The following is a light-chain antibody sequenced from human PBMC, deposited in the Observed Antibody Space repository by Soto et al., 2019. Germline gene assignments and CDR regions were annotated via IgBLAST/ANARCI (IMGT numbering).Light chain of an antibody. J-gene: IGLJ2*01. V-gene: IGLV1-47*01. CDR3: AVWDSSLNGVA. Sequence: QSVLTQTPSASGTPGQRVTISCSGSNSNMGRNYVYWYQQVPGTAPKLLMYRNDVRPSGAPDRITGSKSGTSASLAISGLRSEDEADYYCAVWDSSLNGVAFGGGTKLTVL. CDR2: RND. CDR1: NSNMGRNY.